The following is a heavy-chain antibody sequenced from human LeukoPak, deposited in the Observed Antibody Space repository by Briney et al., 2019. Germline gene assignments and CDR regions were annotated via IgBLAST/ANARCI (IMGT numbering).Heavy chain of an antibody. CDR2: IKQDGSEK. CDR1: GFTFSSYW. CDR3: ARGGVPAASAHFDY. J-gene: IGHJ4*02. Sequence: PGGSLRLSCAASGFTFSSYWMSWVRQAPGKGLEWVANIKQDGSEKYYVDSVKGRFTISRDNAKNSLYLQMNSLRAEDTAVYYCARGGVPAASAHFDYWGQGTLVTVSS. D-gene: IGHD2-2*01. V-gene: IGHV3-7*01.